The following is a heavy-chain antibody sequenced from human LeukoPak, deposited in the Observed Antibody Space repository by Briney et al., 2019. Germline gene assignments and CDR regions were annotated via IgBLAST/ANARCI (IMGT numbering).Heavy chain of an antibody. J-gene: IGHJ5*02. D-gene: IGHD3-16*02. Sequence: GGSLRLSCAASGFTFSDYYMSWIRQAPGKGLEWVSYISSSGSTIYYADSVKGRFTISRDNAKNSLYLQMNSLRDEDTAVYYCARDVNDYVWGSYRYTEWFDPWGQGTLVTVSS. CDR3: ARDVNDYVWGSYRYTEWFDP. V-gene: IGHV3-11*04. CDR2: ISSSGSTI. CDR1: GFTFSDYY.